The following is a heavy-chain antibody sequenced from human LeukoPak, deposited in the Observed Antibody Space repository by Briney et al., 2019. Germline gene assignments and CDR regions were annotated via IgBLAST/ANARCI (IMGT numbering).Heavy chain of an antibody. J-gene: IGHJ4*02. D-gene: IGHD3-22*01. CDR1: GYTFTSNY. Sequence: GASVKVSCKAFGYTFTSNYMHWVRQAPGQGPEWMGVISPSGGSTTYAQKFQGRVTMTEDTSTDTAYMELSSLRSEDTAVYYCATAPHQYYYDSSGSHFDYWGQGTLVTVPS. CDR3: ATAPHQYYYDSSGSHFDY. CDR2: ISPSGGST. V-gene: IGHV1-46*01.